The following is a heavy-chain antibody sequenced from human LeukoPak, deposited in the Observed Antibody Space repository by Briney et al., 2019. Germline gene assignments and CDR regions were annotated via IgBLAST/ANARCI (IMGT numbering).Heavy chain of an antibody. J-gene: IGHJ4*02. CDR1: GYTFTGYY. Sequence: GASVKVSCKASGYTFTGYYMHWVRQAPGQGLEWMGRINPNSGGTNYAQKFQGRVTMTRDTSISTAYMELSRLRSDDTAVYYCARDLDYYDSSGYYSPNYWGQGTLVTVSS. V-gene: IGHV1-2*06. CDR2: INPNSGGT. CDR3: ARDLDYYDSSGYYSPNY. D-gene: IGHD3-22*01.